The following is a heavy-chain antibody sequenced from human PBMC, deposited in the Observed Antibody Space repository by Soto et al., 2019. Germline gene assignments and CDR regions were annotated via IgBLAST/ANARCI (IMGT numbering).Heavy chain of an antibody. J-gene: IGHJ6*02. Sequence: EVQLVESGGGLVQPGGSLRLSCAASGFTFSSYWMSWVRQAPGKGLEWVANIKQDGSEKYYVDSVKGRFTISRDNAKKSLLLQMNSMRAEDAAVYYCGRDPKNVVVPAAVRTYYYYYGMDVWGQGTTVTVSS. CDR1: GFTFSSYW. V-gene: IGHV3-7*01. CDR2: IKQDGSEK. CDR3: GRDPKNVVVPAAVRTYYYYYGMDV. D-gene: IGHD2-2*01.